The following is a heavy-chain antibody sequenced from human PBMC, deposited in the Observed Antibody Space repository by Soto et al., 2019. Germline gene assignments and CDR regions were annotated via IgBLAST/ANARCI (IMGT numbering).Heavy chain of an antibody. CDR1: GFTFSSYG. J-gene: IGHJ6*02. V-gene: IGHV3-30*18. CDR3: ANQAALGRSYYYYGMDV. Sequence: PGGSLRLSCAASGFTFSSYGMHWVRQAPGKGLEWVAVISYDGSNKYYADSVKSRFTISRDNSKNTLYLQMNSLRAEDTAVYYCANQAALGRSYYYYGMDVWGQGTTVTVSS. D-gene: IGHD3-16*01. CDR2: ISYDGSNK.